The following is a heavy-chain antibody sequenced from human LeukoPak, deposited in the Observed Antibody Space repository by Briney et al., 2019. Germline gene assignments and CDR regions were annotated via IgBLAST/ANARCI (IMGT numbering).Heavy chain of an antibody. J-gene: IGHJ4*02. CDR3: ARDYSRSFDF. Sequence: TSVKVSCKASGYTFTGYYIYWVRQAPGQGLEWMGWINPNSGDTDYTQKFQGRVTMTRDTSISTAYMELSRLRSDDTAVYYCARDYSRSFDFWGQGTLVTVSS. D-gene: IGHD4-11*01. CDR2: INPNSGDT. CDR1: GYTFTGYY. V-gene: IGHV1-2*02.